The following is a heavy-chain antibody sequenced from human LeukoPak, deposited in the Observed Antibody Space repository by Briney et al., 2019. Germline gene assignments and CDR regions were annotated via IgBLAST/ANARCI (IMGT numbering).Heavy chain of an antibody. CDR3: ARGDYDFWSGPFSY. D-gene: IGHD3-3*01. CDR2: INPNSGGT. CDR1: GGTFSSYA. Sequence: ASVKVSCKASGGTFSSYAISWVRQAPGQGLEWMGRINPNSGGTNYAQKFQGRVTMTRDTSISTAYMELSSLRSDDTAVYYCARGDYDFWSGPFSYWGQGTLVTVSS. J-gene: IGHJ4*02. V-gene: IGHV1-2*06.